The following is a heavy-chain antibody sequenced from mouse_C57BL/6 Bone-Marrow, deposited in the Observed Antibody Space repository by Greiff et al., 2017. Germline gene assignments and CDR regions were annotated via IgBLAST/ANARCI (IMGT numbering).Heavy chain of an antibody. CDR1: GYTFTSYW. Sequence: QVQLQQPGAELVKPGASVKLSCKASGYTFTSYWMQWVKQRPGQGLEWIGEIDPSDSYTNYNQKFKGKATLTVDTSSSTAYMQLSSLTSEDSAVYYCAREDDEEYDSGYWGQGTTLTVSS. J-gene: IGHJ2*01. CDR3: AREDDEEYDSGY. D-gene: IGHD2-14*01. V-gene: IGHV1-50*01. CDR2: IDPSDSYT.